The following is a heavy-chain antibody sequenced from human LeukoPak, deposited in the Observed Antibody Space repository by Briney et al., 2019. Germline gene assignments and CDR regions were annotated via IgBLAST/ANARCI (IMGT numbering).Heavy chain of an antibody. D-gene: IGHD3-3*01. CDR3: AKGRSGYRGALDY. V-gene: IGHV3-23*01. Sequence: GGSLRLSCAASGFTFSSYSMNWVRQAPGKGLEWVSAISGSGGSTYYADSVKGRFTISRDNSKNTLYLQMNSLRAEDTAVYYCAKGRSGYRGALDYWGQGTLVTVSS. CDR2: ISGSGGST. J-gene: IGHJ4*02. CDR1: GFTFSSYS.